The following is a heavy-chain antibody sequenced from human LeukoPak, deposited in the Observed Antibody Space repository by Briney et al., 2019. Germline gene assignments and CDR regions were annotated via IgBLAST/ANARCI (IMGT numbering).Heavy chain of an antibody. Sequence: PGGSLRLSCAASGFTFSSYDMHWVRQAPGKGLEWVAVISYDGSNKYYADSVKGRFTISRDNSKNTLYLQMNSLRAEDTAVYYCAKGYYYYDSSGPISDDQMLFDIWGQGTMVTVSS. CDR3: AKGYYYYDSSGPISDDQMLFDI. V-gene: IGHV3-30*18. J-gene: IGHJ3*02. CDR2: ISYDGSNK. CDR1: GFTFSSYD. D-gene: IGHD3-22*01.